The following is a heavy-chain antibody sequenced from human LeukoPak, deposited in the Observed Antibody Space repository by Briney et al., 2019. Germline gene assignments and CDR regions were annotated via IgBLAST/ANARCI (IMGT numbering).Heavy chain of an antibody. Sequence: GGSLRLSCAASGFTFSSYGMHWVRQAPGKGLEWVAVIWYDGSNKYYADSVKGRFTISRDNSKNTPYLQMNSLRAEDTAVYYSARDNPHHYYGMDVWGQGTTVTVSS. CDR2: IWYDGSNK. CDR3: ARDNPHHYYGMDV. CDR1: GFTFSSYG. V-gene: IGHV3-33*01. J-gene: IGHJ6*02.